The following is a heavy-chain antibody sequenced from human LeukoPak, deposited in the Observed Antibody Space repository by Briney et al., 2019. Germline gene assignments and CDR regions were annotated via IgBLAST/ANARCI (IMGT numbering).Heavy chain of an antibody. CDR2: IYTSGST. D-gene: IGHD3-3*01. J-gene: IGHJ4*02. V-gene: IGHV4-61*02. CDR1: GDSISSASYY. Sequence: SETLSLTCTVSGDSISSASYYWSWIRQPTGKGLEWIGRIYTSGSTNYNPSLMSRVTMSLDASRNQFSLRLTSVTAADTAVYFCARDEGVLRFLEYWGQGIQVTVSS. CDR3: ARDEGVLRFLEY.